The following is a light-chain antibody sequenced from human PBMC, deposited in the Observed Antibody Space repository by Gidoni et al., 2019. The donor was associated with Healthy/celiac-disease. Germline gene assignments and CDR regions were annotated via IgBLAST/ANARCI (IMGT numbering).Light chain of an antibody. CDR2: DAS. Sequence: DIVLPQSPATLSLSPGERATLSCRASQRVSSYLAWYQQKPGQAPRLLIYDASNRATGIPARFSGSGSGTDFTLTISSLEPEDFAVYYCQQRSNWLRAFGGGTKVEIK. CDR3: QQRSNWLRA. J-gene: IGKJ4*01. CDR1: QRVSSY. V-gene: IGKV3-11*01.